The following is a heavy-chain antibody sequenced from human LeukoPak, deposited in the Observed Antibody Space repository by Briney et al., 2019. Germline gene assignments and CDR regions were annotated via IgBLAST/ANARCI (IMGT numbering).Heavy chain of an antibody. CDR3: ARGPHSALDTDDAFDI. D-gene: IGHD5-18*01. J-gene: IGHJ3*02. CDR1: GGSISSYY. V-gene: IGHV4-59*01. CDR2: IYYSGST. Sequence: PSETLSLTCTVSGGSISSYYWSWIRQPPGKGLEWIGYIYYSGSTNYNPSLKSRVTISIDTSKNQFSLKLSSVTAADTAVYYCARGPHSALDTDDAFDIWGQGTMVTVSS.